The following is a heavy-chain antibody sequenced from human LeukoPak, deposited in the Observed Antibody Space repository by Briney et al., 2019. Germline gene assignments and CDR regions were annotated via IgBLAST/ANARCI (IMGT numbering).Heavy chain of an antibody. CDR1: GYTFTGYY. CDR3: ASEGIVATIGVDY. D-gene: IGHD5-12*01. CDR2: INPNSGGT. Sequence: SVRISCKASGYTFTGYYMHWVRQAPGQGLEWMGWINPNSGGTNYAQKFQGRHTMTRDTSISTGYMELSRLRSDDTAVYYCASEGIVATIGVDYWGQRPLLSASS. V-gene: IGHV1-2*02. J-gene: IGHJ4*02.